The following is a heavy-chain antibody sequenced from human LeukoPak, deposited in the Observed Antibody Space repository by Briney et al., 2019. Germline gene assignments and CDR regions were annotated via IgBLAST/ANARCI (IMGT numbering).Heavy chain of an antibody. CDR3: ARVRGYYDSSGPRDY. CDR1: GYTFTSYG. CDR2: ISAYNGNT. V-gene: IGHV1-18*01. D-gene: IGHD3-22*01. Sequence: ASVKVSCKASGYTFTSYGISWVRQGPGQGLEWMGSISAYNGNTNYAQKLQGRVTMTTDSSASTAYMELRSLRSVDTAVYYCARVRGYYDSSGPRDYWGQGTLVTVSS. J-gene: IGHJ4*02.